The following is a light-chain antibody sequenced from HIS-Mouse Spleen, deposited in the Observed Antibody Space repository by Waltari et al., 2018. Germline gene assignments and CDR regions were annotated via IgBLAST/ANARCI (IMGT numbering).Light chain of an antibody. J-gene: IGLJ2*01. Sequence: SYEPTQPPSVAVFPGQTARNTCSGDAFPKKNAYWYQQKSGQAPVLVIYEDSKRPSGIPGRFSGSSSGTMATLTISGAQVEDEADYYCYSTDSSGNHRVFGGGTKLTVL. CDR1: AFPKKN. V-gene: IGLV3-10*01. CDR3: YSTDSSGNHRV. CDR2: EDS.